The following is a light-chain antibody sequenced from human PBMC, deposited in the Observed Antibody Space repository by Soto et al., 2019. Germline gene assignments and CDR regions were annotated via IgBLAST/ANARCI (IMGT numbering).Light chain of an antibody. V-gene: IGKV1-6*01. CDR1: QDIRSD. Sequence: AIQMTQFPSSLSASVGDRVTITCRASQDIRSDLGWYQQRPGKAPQLLIYATSSLQIGVPSRFSGSGSGTDFTLTITSLQPEDFATYHCLQDNKYPLTFGGGTKVEI. CDR2: ATS. CDR3: LQDNKYPLT. J-gene: IGKJ4*01.